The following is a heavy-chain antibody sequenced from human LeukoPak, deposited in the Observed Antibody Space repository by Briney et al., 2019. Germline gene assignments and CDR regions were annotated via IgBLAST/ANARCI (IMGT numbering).Heavy chain of an antibody. CDR2: IYHSGST. V-gene: IGHV4-38-2*02. J-gene: IGHJ5*02. CDR1: GGSLSSYY. CDR3: ARGSSGRDNWFDP. Sequence: SETLSLTCTVSGGSLSSYYWGWIRQPPGKGLEWIGSIYHSGSTYYNPSLKSRVTISVDTSKNQFSLKLSSVTAADTAVYYCARGSSGRDNWFDPWGQGTLVTVSS.